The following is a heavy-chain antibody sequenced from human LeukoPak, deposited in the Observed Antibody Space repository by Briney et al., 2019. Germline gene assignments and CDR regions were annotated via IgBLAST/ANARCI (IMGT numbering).Heavy chain of an antibody. D-gene: IGHD6-19*01. V-gene: IGHV1-8*01. CDR3: ARAPRQWLVKVDY. CDR2: MNPNSGNT. J-gene: IGHJ4*02. CDR1: GYTFTSYD. Sequence: ASVKVSCKASGYTFTSYDINWVRQATGQGLEWMGWMNPNSGNTGYAQKFQGRVTMTRNTSISTAYMELSSLRSEDTAVYYCARAPRQWLVKVDYWGQGTLVTVSS.